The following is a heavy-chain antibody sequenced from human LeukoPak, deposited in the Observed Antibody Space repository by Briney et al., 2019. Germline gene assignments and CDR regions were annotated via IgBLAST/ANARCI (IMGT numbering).Heavy chain of an antibody. Sequence: SETLSLTCTVSGGSISSYYWSWIRQPPGKGLEWIGYIYYSGSTNYNPSLKSRVTISVDTSKNQFSLKLSSVTAADTAVYYCARVLCLSSTSCYGAFDIWGQGTMVTVSS. CDR3: ARVLCLSSTSCYGAFDI. CDR1: GGSISSYY. J-gene: IGHJ3*02. D-gene: IGHD2-2*01. CDR2: IYYSGST. V-gene: IGHV4-59*01.